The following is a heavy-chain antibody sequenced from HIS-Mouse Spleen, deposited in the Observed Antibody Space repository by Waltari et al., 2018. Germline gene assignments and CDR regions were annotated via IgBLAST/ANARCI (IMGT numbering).Heavy chain of an antibody. CDR3: AKGGSTTVTAFDI. J-gene: IGHJ3*02. CDR2: ISYDGSNK. D-gene: IGHD4-17*01. CDR1: GFTFSSYG. Sequence: QVQLVESGGGVVQPGRSLRLSCAASGFTFSSYGMHWVRQVPGKGLDWVAVISYDGSNKYYADSVNGRFTISRDNSKNTLYLLMNSLRAEDTAVYYCAKGGSTTVTAFDIWGQGTMVTVSS. V-gene: IGHV3-30*18.